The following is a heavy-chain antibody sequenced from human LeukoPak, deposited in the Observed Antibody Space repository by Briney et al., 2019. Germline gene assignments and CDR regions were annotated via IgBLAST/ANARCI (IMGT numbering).Heavy chain of an antibody. CDR2: IYYSGST. D-gene: IGHD3-10*01. Sequence: PSETLSLTCTVSGGSISSSSYYWGWIRQPPGKGLEWIGYIYYSGSTYYNPSLKSRVTISVDTSKNQFSLKLSSVTAADTAVYYCARGGVAFDIWGQGTMVTVSS. CDR1: GGSISSSSYY. V-gene: IGHV4-30-4*08. J-gene: IGHJ3*02. CDR3: ARGGVAFDI.